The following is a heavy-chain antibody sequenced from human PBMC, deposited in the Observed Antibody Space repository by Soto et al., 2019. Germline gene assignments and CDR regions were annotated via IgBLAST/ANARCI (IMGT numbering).Heavy chain of an antibody. J-gene: IGHJ4*02. CDR3: ARVSDSSGWYGFDY. V-gene: IGHV6-1*01. Sequence: SQTLSLTCAISGDSVSSNSAAWNWIRQSPSRGLEWLGRTYYRSRWYNDYAVSVKSRITINPDTSKNQFSLQLNSVTAEDTAVYYCARVSDSSGWYGFDYWGQGTLVTVSS. CDR1: GDSVSSNSAA. D-gene: IGHD6-19*01. CDR2: TYYRSRWYN.